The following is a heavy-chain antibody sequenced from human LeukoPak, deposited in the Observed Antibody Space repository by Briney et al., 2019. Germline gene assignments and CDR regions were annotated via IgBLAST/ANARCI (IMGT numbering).Heavy chain of an antibody. J-gene: IGHJ1*01. D-gene: IGHD5-12*01. CDR2: ISYDGSNK. V-gene: IGHV3-30*04. CDR3: ATHYSGSMALDR. Sequence: PGSSLRLSCAASGFTFSSYAMHWVRQAPGKGLEWVAVISYDGSNKYYADSVKGRFTISRDNARNSLYLQMTRLRAEDTALYYCATHYSGSMALDRWGQGTRVTVSS. CDR1: GFTFSSYA.